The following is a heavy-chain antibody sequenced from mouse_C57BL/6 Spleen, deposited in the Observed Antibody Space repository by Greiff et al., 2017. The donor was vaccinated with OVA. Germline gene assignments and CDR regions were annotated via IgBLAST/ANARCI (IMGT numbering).Heavy chain of an antibody. CDR3: AREGNWVYFDY. CDR2: ISYDGSN. CDR1: GYSITSGYY. D-gene: IGHD4-1*02. J-gene: IGHJ2*01. V-gene: IGHV3-6*01. Sequence: ESGPGLVKPSQSLSLTCSVTGYSITSGYYWNWIRQLPGNQLEWMGYISYDGSNNYNQSLKNRISITRDPSKNQVFLKLNSVTTEDTATYYCAREGNWVYFDYWGQGTTLTVSS.